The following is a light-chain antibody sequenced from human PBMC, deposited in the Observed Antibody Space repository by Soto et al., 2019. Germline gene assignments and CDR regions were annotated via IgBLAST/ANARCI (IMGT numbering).Light chain of an antibody. V-gene: IGKV3-20*01. CDR2: GAS. J-gene: IGKJ2*01. CDR1: QSISSTY. Sequence: EIVLTQSPGTLSLSPGERATLSCRASQSISSTYLAWYQQKPGQAPRLLIYGASSRASGIPDRFSGSGSGTDFTLPISRLAPEDFAVYYCQHYGSSPYTFGQGTKLEIK. CDR3: QHYGSSPYT.